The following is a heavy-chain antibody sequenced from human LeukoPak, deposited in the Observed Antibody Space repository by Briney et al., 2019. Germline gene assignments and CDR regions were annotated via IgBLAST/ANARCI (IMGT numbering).Heavy chain of an antibody. CDR3: ARVNWQRLDSSYYYYMDV. Sequence: GGSLRLSCEASGFTFDDYGMSWVRHGPGKGLEWGSGNNWNGGSTVYSESVKGRFTISRDNAKNSLYLQMNSLRAEDTAVYYCARVNWQRLDSSYYYYMDVWGKGTTVTVSS. CDR2: NNWNGGST. V-gene: IGHV3-20*04. J-gene: IGHJ6*03. CDR1: GFTFDDYG. D-gene: IGHD6-25*01.